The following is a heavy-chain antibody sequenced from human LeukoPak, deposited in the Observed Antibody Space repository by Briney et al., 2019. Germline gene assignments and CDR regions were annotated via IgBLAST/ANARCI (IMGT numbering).Heavy chain of an antibody. J-gene: IGHJ4*02. CDR2: ISSSSDYI. D-gene: IGHD6-19*01. V-gene: IGHV3-21*01. CDR1: GFTFNSYT. Sequence: PGGSLRLSCAASGFTFNSYTMSWVRQAPGKGLEWVSSISSSSDYIYYADSVKGRSTISRDNAKNSLYLQMNSLRAEDTAVYYCARPLYSSGWYYFDYWGQGTLVTVSS. CDR3: ARPLYSSGWYYFDY.